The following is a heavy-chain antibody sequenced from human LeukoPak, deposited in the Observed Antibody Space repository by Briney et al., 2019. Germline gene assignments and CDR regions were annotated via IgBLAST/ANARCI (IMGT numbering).Heavy chain of an antibody. V-gene: IGHV4-34*01. J-gene: IGHJ4*02. CDR3: ARHGSTDYFDY. CDR2: INHSGST. CDR1: GGSFSGYF. Sequence: SETLSLTCAVYGGSFSGYFWSWIRQPPGKGLEWIGEINHSGSTFYNPSLKSRVTISVDTSNNQFSLRLSSVTAADTAVYYCARHGSTDYFDYWGQGTLVTVSS. D-gene: IGHD2-2*03.